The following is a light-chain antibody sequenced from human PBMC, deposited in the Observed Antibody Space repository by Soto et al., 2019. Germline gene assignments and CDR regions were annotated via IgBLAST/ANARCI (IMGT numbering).Light chain of an antibody. Sequence: DIQMTQSPSSLSASVGDRVTSTCRASQSLNTYLNWYQQKPGKAPKLLIYAASSLQSGVPSRFSGSGSGTDFTLTISILQPEDFATYYCQQSYTIPRTFGGGTKVEIK. CDR1: QSLNTY. V-gene: IGKV1-39*01. CDR3: QQSYTIPRT. J-gene: IGKJ4*01. CDR2: AAS.